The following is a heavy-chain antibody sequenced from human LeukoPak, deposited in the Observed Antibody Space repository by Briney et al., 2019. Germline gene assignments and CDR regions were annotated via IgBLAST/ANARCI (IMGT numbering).Heavy chain of an antibody. CDR1: GGSISSYY. D-gene: IGHD2-2*01. J-gene: IGHJ5*02. CDR3: ARDLVRGYCSSTSCHRRWFDP. Sequence: SETLSLTCTVSGGSISSYYWSWIRQPPGKGLEWIGYIYHSGSTYYNPSLKSRVTISVDRSKNQFSLKLSSVTAADTAVYYCARDLVRGYCSSTSCHRRWFDPWGQGTLVTVSS. CDR2: IYHSGST. V-gene: IGHV4-59*12.